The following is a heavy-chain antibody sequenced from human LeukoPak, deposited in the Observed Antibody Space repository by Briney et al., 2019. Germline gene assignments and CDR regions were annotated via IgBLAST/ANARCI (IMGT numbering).Heavy chain of an antibody. CDR2: ISRNSGTK. CDR3: DVLHYYAMDV. CDR1: GFTFDDYA. V-gene: IGHV3-9*01. Sequence: PGGSLRLSCEASGFTFDDYAMHWVRQAPGKGLEWVSGISRNSGTKGYADSVKGRFTISRDNAKNSLYLQMNSLRGEDAALYYCDVLHYYAMDVWGQGTTVTVSS. D-gene: IGHD2-8*01. J-gene: IGHJ6*02.